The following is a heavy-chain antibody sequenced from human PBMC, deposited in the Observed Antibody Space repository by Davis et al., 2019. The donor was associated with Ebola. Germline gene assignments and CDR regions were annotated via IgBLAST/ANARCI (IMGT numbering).Heavy chain of an antibody. J-gene: IGHJ6*02. CDR2: IRSKANSYAT. D-gene: IGHD1-7*01. V-gene: IGHV3-73*01. CDR1: GFTFSGSA. CDR3: AREDVAGAGTTTAGPYYYYGMDV. Sequence: GESLKISCAASGFTFSGSAMHWVRQASGKGLEWVGRIRSKANSYATAYAASVKGRFTISRDDSKNTLYLQMNSLRAEDTAVYYCAREDVAGAGTTTAGPYYYYGMDVWGQGTTVTVSS.